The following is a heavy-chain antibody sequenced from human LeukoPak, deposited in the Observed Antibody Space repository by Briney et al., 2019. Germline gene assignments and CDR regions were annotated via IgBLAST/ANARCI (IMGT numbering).Heavy chain of an antibody. CDR3: ARWGFTRYCSGGSCYGGDY. CDR2: IYGSGST. V-gene: IGHV4-31*03. CDR1: GGSISSGGYY. J-gene: IGHJ4*02. Sequence: PSKNLSLTCTVSGGSISSGGYYWSWIRQHPGKGLEWIGFIYGSGSTYYKSSLKSRVTISVDTSKNQFSLKLTSVTAADTAVYYCARWGFTRYCSGGSCYGGDYWDQGTLVTVSS. D-gene: IGHD2-15*01.